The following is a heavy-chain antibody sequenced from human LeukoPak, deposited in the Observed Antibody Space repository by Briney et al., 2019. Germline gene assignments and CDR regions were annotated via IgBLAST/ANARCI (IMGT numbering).Heavy chain of an antibody. CDR1: AGSISSYY. V-gene: IGHV4-4*07. J-gene: IGHJ4*02. CDR2: IYTSGST. Sequence: PSETLSLTCTVSAGSISSYYWSWIRQPAGKGLEWIGRIYTSGSTNYNPSLKSRVTMSVDTSKNQFSLKLSSVTAAGTAVYYCAGGTSSWYGTTPMDYWGQGTLVTVSS. D-gene: IGHD6-13*01. CDR3: AGGTSSWYGTTPMDY.